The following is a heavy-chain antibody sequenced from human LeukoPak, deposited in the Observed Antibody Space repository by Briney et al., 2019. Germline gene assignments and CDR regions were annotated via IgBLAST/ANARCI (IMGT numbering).Heavy chain of an antibody. CDR2: FDPEDGET. J-gene: IGHJ4*02. CDR3: AILTGYGSNY. CDR1: GYTLTELS. Sequence: VASVKVSCKVSGYTLTELSMPWVRQAPGKGLEWKGGFDPEDGETIYAQKFQGRVTMTEDTSTDTAYMELSSLRSEDTAVYYCAILTGYGSNYWGQGTLVTVSS. D-gene: IGHD3-9*01. V-gene: IGHV1-24*01.